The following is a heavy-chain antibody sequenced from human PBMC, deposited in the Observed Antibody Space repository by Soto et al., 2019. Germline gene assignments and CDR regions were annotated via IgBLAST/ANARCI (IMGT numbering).Heavy chain of an antibody. D-gene: IGHD4-17*01. J-gene: IGHJ4*02. CDR3: ATEAYGYSVPGY. Sequence: QVQLLQSGAEVKKPGAAVKVSCEASGHTSATSYIHWVRQAPGQGLEWMGIINPSGGSTSDAQRFQGRVTMSTDTSTKTVYLEISSLRSDDTAVYYCATEAYGYSVPGYWGRGSLVTVSS. CDR1: GHTSATSY. CDR2: INPSGGST. V-gene: IGHV1-46*01.